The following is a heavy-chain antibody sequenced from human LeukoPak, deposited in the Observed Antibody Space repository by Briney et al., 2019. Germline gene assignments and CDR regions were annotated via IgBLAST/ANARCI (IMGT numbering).Heavy chain of an antibody. CDR3: ARVTYDYVWGSQDYYYMDV. V-gene: IGHV3-20*04. CDR2: INWNSDST. Sequence: PGGSLRLSCAASGFNFDEYGMSWVRQVPGKGLEWVSGINWNSDSTGYIASVKGRFTISRDNAKNSLYLQMNSLRAEDTAVYYCARVTYDYVWGSQDYYYMDVWGEGTTVTVSS. D-gene: IGHD3-16*01. J-gene: IGHJ6*03. CDR1: GFNFDEYG.